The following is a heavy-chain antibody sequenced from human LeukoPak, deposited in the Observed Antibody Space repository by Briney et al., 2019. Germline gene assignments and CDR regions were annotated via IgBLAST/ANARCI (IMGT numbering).Heavy chain of an antibody. D-gene: IGHD5-12*01. CDR3: ARALPTVIVATINYMDV. J-gene: IGHJ6*03. Sequence: GGSLRLSCAASGFTFSSYSMNWVRQAPGKGLEWVSYISSSSSAIYYADSVKGRFTISRDNAKNSLYLQMNSLRDEDTAVYYCARALPTVIVATINYMDVWGKGTTVTVSS. V-gene: IGHV3-48*02. CDR1: GFTFSSYS. CDR2: ISSSSSAI.